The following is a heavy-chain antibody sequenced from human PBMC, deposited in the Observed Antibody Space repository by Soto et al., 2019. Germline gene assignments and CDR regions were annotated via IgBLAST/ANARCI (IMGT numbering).Heavy chain of an antibody. Sequence: GESLKISCKGSGYSFTSYWIGWVRQMPGKGLEWMGIIYPGDSDTRYSPSFQGQVTISADKSISTAYLQWSSLKASDTAMYYCARPFLKGPHYGELDPWDFDYWGQGTLVTVSS. CDR2: IYPGDSDT. CDR3: ARPFLKGPHYGELDPWDFDY. V-gene: IGHV5-51*01. CDR1: GYSFTSYW. D-gene: IGHD4-17*01. J-gene: IGHJ4*02.